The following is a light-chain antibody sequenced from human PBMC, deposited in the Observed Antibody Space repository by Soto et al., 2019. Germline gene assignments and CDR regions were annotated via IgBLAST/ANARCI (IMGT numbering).Light chain of an antibody. Sequence: DIQLTQSPSFLSASVGDRATITCRASQGISSYLAWYQQKPGKAPKLLIDVASTLQSGVPSRFSGSASGTEFTLTISSLQPEDFATYYCQQLNSYPLTFGGGTKVDIK. CDR3: QQLNSYPLT. V-gene: IGKV1-9*01. CDR2: VAS. CDR1: QGISSY. J-gene: IGKJ4*01.